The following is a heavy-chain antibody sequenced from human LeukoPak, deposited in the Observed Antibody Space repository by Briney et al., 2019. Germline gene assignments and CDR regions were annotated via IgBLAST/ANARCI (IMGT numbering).Heavy chain of an antibody. D-gene: IGHD3-22*01. CDR2: IYYSGTT. CDR3: ARGKRDYYDSSGFSFDY. Sequence: SETLSLTCTVSGGSISSYYWSWIRQPPGKGLEWIGYIYYSGTTNYNPSLKSRVTISVDTSKNQFSLKLSSVTAADTAVYYCARGKRDYYDSSGFSFDYWGRGTLVTVSS. CDR1: GGSISSYY. V-gene: IGHV4-59*12. J-gene: IGHJ4*02.